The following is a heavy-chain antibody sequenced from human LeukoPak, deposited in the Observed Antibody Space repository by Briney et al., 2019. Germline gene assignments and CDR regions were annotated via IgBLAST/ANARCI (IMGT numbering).Heavy chain of an antibody. Sequence: PGGSLRLSCAASALTFNSCGMNWVRQAPGKGLEWVAFIRNDGSNSYYADSVKGRFTISRDNSKNTLYLQMNSLRPEDTAVYYCAKDRSYYDSGGFRNFDYWGQGTLVTVSS. D-gene: IGHD3-22*01. J-gene: IGHJ4*02. CDR2: IRNDGSNS. CDR1: ALTFNSCG. V-gene: IGHV3-30*02. CDR3: AKDRSYYDSGGFRNFDY.